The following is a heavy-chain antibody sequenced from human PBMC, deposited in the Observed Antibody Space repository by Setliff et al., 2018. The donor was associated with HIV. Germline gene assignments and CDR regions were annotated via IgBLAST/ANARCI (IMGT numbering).Heavy chain of an antibody. CDR2: ISYDGSNK. CDR1: GFTFSSYA. Sequence: GGSLRLSCAASGFTFSSYAMHWVRQAPGKGLEWVAVISYDGSNKYYADSVKGRFTISRDNSKNTLYLQMNSLRAEDTAVYYCARDLAPYYYDSSGDAFDIWGQGTMVTVSS. CDR3: ARDLAPYYYDSSGDAFDI. J-gene: IGHJ3*02. D-gene: IGHD3-22*01. V-gene: IGHV3-30*04.